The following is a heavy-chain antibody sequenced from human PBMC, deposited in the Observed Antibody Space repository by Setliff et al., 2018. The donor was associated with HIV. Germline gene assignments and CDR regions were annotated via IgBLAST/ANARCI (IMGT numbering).Heavy chain of an antibody. Sequence: SGGSLRLSCAASGFSFSMFAMTWVRQAPGRGLEWVSAISGSGERTYYADSVKGRFTISRDNSKNTVYLQMNSLRAEDTAVYYCAKNGRVVRYYLGKWGQGTLVTVSS. D-gene: IGHD3-3*01. J-gene: IGHJ4*02. CDR3: AKNGRVVRYYLGK. CDR1: GFSFSMFA. V-gene: IGHV3-23*01. CDR2: ISGSGERT.